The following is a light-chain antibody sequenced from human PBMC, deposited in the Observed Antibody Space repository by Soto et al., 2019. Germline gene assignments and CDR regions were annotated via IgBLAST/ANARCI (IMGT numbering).Light chain of an antibody. V-gene: IGLV1-47*01. CDR2: RND. CDR1: SSNIGSNY. Sequence: VLTQPPTASGTPGQRVTISCSGSSSNIGSNYVYWYQQLPGTAPKLLIYRNDQRPSGVPDRFSGSKSGTSASLAISGLRSEDEADYYCAAWDDSLSGPHYVFGTGTKVTVL. J-gene: IGLJ1*01. CDR3: AAWDDSLSGPHYV.